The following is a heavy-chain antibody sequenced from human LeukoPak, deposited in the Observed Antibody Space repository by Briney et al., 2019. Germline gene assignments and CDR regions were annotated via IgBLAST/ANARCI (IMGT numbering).Heavy chain of an antibody. V-gene: IGHV3-23*01. J-gene: IGHJ4*02. D-gene: IGHD5-18*01. Sequence: GGSLRLSCAASGFTFSSYAMSWVRQAPGKGLEWVSGISASGGSTYYADSVKGRFTISRDNSKNTLYLQMNSLRAEDTAVYYCAKAHVDTTMGSYYFDYWGQGTLVTVSS. CDR3: AKAHVDTTMGSYYFDY. CDR1: GFTFSSYA. CDR2: ISASGGST.